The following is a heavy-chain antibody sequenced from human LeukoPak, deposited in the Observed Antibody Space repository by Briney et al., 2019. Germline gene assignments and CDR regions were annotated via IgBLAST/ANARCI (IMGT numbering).Heavy chain of an antibody. CDR1: GFTFSSYG. Sequence: GGSLRLSCAASGFTFSSYGMNWVRQAPGKGLEWVASIISISSHIYYADSVKGRFTISRDNAKNSLYLQMNSLRAEDTAVYYCARTRAPSNGRVLYYMDVWGKGTTVIVSS. J-gene: IGHJ6*03. CDR2: IISISSHI. D-gene: IGHD2-2*01. V-gene: IGHV3-21*01. CDR3: ARTRAPSNGRVLYYMDV.